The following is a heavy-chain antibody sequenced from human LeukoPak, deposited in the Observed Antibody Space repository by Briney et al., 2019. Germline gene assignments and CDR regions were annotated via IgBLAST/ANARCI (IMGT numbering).Heavy chain of an antibody. CDR1: GYTFTSYG. V-gene: IGHV1-18*01. CDR2: ISAYNGNT. D-gene: IGHD3-3*01. Sequence: ASVKVSCKASGYTFTSYGISWVRQAPGQGLEWMGWISAYNGNTNYAQKLQGRVTMTTDTSTSTAYMELRSLRSDDTAVYYCARAPMITISGVVICAYMDVWGKGTTVTVSS. CDR3: ARAPMITISGVVICAYMDV. J-gene: IGHJ6*03.